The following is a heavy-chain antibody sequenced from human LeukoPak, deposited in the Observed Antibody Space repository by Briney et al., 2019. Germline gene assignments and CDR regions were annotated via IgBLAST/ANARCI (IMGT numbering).Heavy chain of an antibody. CDR2: IIPIFGTA. D-gene: IGHD6-19*01. Sequence: EASVNVFCKASGGTLSSYAISWVRQAPGQGLEWMRGIIPIFGTANYAQKFQGRVTITADKSTSTAYMELSSLRSEDTAVYYCARDYSIAVAADAAIDAFDIWGQGTMVTVSS. V-gene: IGHV1-69*06. CDR1: GGTLSSYA. J-gene: IGHJ3*02. CDR3: ARDYSIAVAADAAIDAFDI.